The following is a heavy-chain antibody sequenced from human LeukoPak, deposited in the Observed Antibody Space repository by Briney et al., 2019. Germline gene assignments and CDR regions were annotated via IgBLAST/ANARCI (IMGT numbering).Heavy chain of an antibody. CDR1: GGSFSGYY. CDR3: ARGLSLGVPAAPYYYYYYMDV. Sequence: PSETLSLTCAVYGGSFSGYYWSWIRQPPGKGLEWIGEINHSGSTYYNPSLKSRVTISVDTSKNQFSLKLSSVTAADTAVYYCARGLSLGVPAAPYYYYYYMDVWGKGTTVTVSS. CDR2: INHSGST. V-gene: IGHV4-34*01. D-gene: IGHD2-2*01. J-gene: IGHJ6*03.